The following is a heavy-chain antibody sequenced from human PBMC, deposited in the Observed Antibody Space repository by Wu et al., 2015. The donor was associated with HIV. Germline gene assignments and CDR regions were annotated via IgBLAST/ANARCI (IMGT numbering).Heavy chain of an antibody. CDR2: IIPIFGTS. CDR3: ARQRVYTSGWYIYDF. V-gene: IGHV1-69*05. J-gene: IGHJ4*02. Sequence: QVQLVQSGTEVKKPGSSVKVSCKASGGTFSNYAICWVRQAPGQGLEWMGGIIPIFGTSNYTQKFQGRLTITTDESTSTVYMELSSLRSEDTAVYYCARQRVYTSGWYIYDFWGQGTLVTVSS. CDR1: GGTFSNYA. D-gene: IGHD6-19*01.